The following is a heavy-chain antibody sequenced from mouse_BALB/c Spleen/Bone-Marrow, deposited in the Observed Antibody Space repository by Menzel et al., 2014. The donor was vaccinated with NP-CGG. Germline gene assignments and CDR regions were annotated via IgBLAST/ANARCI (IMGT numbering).Heavy chain of an antibody. J-gene: IGHJ1*01. V-gene: IGHV14-3*02. CDR1: GFNIKDTY. D-gene: IGHD2-14*01. Sequence: VQLQQSGAELVKPGASVKLSCTASGFNIKDTYMHWVKQRPEQGLEWIERIDPANGYTKYDPKFQGKATITADTSSNTAYLQLSSLTSEDTAVYYCARLGYRYGYWFFDVWGAGTTVTVSS. CDR2: IDPANGYT. CDR3: ARLGYRYGYWFFDV.